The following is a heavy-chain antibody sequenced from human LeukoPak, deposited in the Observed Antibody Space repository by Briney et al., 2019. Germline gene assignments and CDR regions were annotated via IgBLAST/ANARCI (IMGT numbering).Heavy chain of an antibody. CDR3: ATDPSGRVCDS. D-gene: IGHD3-10*01. J-gene: IGHJ4*02. Sequence: GGSLRLSCAASGFTFSNYWMHWVRQAPGKGLVWVSRINSDGSSISYADFVKGRFTISRDNAKNTLYLQMNSLRAEDTAVYYCATDPSGRVCDSWGQGTLVTVSS. V-gene: IGHV3-74*01. CDR2: INSDGSSI. CDR1: GFTFSNYW.